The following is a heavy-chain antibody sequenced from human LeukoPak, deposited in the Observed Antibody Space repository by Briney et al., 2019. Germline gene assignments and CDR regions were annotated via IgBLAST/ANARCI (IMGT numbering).Heavy chain of an antibody. CDR1: GFLFSTYT. J-gene: IGHJ3*02. CDR3: ARHHTSGWLKEASAI. V-gene: IGHV3-21*01. CDR2: ISGSSTNI. Sequence: GGSLRLSCAASGFLFSTYTMSWVRQAPGKGLEWVSSISGSSTNIDFADSVKGRFTISRDNADNSMSLQMNNLRAEDTAVYYCARHHTSGWLKEASAIWGQGTLVTVSS. D-gene: IGHD6-19*01.